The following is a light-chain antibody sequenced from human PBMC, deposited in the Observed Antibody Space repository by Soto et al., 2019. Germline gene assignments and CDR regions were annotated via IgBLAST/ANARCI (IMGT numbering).Light chain of an antibody. J-gene: IGLJ1*01. CDR1: SSNIGAGYD. CDR3: QSYDSSLSGYV. V-gene: IGLV1-40*01. Sequence: QSVLRQPPSVSGAPGQRVTISCTGSSSNIGAGYDVYWYQQLLGTAPKLLIYGNNNRPSGVPDRFSGSKSGTSASLAITGLQAEDEADYYCQSYDSSLSGYVFGTGTKLTVL. CDR2: GNN.